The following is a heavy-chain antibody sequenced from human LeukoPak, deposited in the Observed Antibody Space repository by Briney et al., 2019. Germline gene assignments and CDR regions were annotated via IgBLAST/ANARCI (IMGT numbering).Heavy chain of an antibody. CDR2: IKQDGNEK. CDR3: ARINSAWSNQFDY. Sequence: GGSLRLSCAASGFTFSSYWMSWVRQAPGKGLAWVANIKQDGNEKYYVDSVKGRFTISRDNAKNSLFLQMNSLRAEDTAVYYCARINSAWSNQFDYWGQGTLVTVPS. V-gene: IGHV3-7*01. CDR1: GFTFSSYW. D-gene: IGHD6-19*01. J-gene: IGHJ4*02.